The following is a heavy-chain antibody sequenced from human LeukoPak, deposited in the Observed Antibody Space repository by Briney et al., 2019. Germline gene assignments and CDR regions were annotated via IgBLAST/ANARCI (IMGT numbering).Heavy chain of an antibody. CDR1: GFTFSSYS. Sequence: GGSLRPSCAASGFTFSSYSMNWVRQAPGKGLEWVSSISSSSGYIYYADSVKGRFTISRDNAKNSLYLQMNSLRAEDTAVYYCARDAGYGYCSGGSCHSERWFDPWGQGTLVTVSS. J-gene: IGHJ5*02. V-gene: IGHV3-21*01. CDR2: ISSSSGYI. CDR3: ARDAGYGYCSGGSCHSERWFDP. D-gene: IGHD2-15*01.